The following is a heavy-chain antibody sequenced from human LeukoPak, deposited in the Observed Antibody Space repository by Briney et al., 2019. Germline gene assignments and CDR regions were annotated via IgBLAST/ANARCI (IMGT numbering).Heavy chain of an antibody. D-gene: IGHD5-24*01. V-gene: IGHV3-9*01. J-gene: IGHJ4*02. CDR3: AKDLKRSVRWLQLD. Sequence: GGSLRLSCAASGFTFDDYAMHWVRQAPGKGLEWVSGISWNSGSIGYADSVKGRFTISRDNAKNSLYLQMNSLRAEDTAVYYCAKDLKRSVRWLQLDWGQGTLVTVSS. CDR2: ISWNSGSI. CDR1: GFTFDDYA.